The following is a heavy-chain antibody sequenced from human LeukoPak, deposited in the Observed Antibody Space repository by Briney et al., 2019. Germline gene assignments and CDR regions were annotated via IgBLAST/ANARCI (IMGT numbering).Heavy chain of an antibody. V-gene: IGHV4-34*01. Sequence: KSSETLSLTCAVYGGSFSGYYWSWIRQPPGKGLEWIGEIKHSGSTNYNPSLKSRATISVDTSKIQFSLKLNSVTAADTAVYYCARGQPQDNWGWYVDYWGQGTLVTVSS. CDR1: GGSFSGYY. CDR2: IKHSGST. CDR3: ARGQPQDNWGWYVDY. J-gene: IGHJ4*02. D-gene: IGHD7-27*01.